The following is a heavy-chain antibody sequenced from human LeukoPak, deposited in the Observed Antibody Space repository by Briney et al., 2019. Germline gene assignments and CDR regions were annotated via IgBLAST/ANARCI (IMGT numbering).Heavy chain of an antibody. CDR3: AKGGVVHAFDI. Sequence: GGSLRLSCVASGFTFSTYGMSWVRQAPGKGLEWVSFIYSDNTHYSDSVKGRFTISRDNSKNTLYLQMNSLRAEDTAVYYCAKGGVVHAFDIWGQGTMVTVSS. J-gene: IGHJ3*02. CDR1: GFTFSTYG. D-gene: IGHD2-15*01. V-gene: IGHV3-23*03. CDR2: IYSDNT.